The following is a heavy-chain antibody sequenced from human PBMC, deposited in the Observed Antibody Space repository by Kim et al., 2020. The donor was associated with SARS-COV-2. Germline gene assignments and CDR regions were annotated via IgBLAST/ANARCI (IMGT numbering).Heavy chain of an antibody. CDR2: IKQDGSEK. J-gene: IGHJ5*01. D-gene: IGHD4-17*01. CDR1: GFTFSSYW. CDR3: ARTMVTTALCDPNWFDS. Sequence: GGSLRLSCAASGFTFSSYWMSWVRLAPGPGLEWVSNIKQDGSEKYYVDSVKGRLTISRDNAKNSLYLQINSLRAAETAVYYCARTMVTTALCDPNWFDS. V-gene: IGHV3-7*03.